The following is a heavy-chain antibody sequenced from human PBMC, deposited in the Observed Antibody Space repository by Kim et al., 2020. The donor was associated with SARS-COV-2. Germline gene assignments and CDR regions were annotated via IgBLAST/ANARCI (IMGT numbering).Heavy chain of an antibody. J-gene: IGHJ4*02. CDR3: ARERVYGFMEFYFDY. Sequence: DSVKGRFTISRDNAKNSLYLQMNSLRAEDTAVYYCARERVYGFMEFYFDYWGQGTLVTVSS. D-gene: IGHD3-3*01. V-gene: IGHV3-7*01.